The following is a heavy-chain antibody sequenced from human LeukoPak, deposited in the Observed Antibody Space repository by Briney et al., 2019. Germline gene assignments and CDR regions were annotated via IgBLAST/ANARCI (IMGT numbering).Heavy chain of an antibody. V-gene: IGHV3-30*02. CDR2: INYDGSKE. D-gene: IGHD2-2*01. J-gene: IGHJ6*03. CDR1: GLTFSRFG. CDR3: AKDEVVPSYYYIDG. Sequence: GGSLRLSCAASGLTFSRFGMHWVRQAPGKGLEWVTFINYDGSKEYYADSVKGRFTISRDSSKNTLYLQMNSLRAEDTAVYYCAKDEVVPSYYYIDGWGKGTTVTVSS.